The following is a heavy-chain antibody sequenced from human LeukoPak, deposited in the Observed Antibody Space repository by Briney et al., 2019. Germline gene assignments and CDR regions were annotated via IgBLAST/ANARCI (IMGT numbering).Heavy chain of an antibody. CDR2: IKWDGGRT. D-gene: IGHD3-10*01. CDR3: ARNRYYYGSGNYGVPNWFDP. Sequence: GGSLRLSCAASGFTFDDHGMSWVRQAPGKGLEWVSGIKWDGGRTGYADSVKGRFTISRDNAKNSLYLQMNSLRAEDTAVYYCARNRYYYGSGNYGVPNWFDPWGQGTLVTVSS. J-gene: IGHJ5*02. CDR1: GFTFDDHG. V-gene: IGHV3-20*04.